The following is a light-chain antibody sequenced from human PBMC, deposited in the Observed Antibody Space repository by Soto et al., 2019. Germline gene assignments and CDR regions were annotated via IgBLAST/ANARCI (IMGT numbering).Light chain of an antibody. V-gene: IGKV1-5*01. CDR3: QQYYSNWT. CDR2: DAS. Sequence: DIQMTQSPSTLAASVGDRVTITCRASQTIYNWLAWYQQKPGTAPKLLIFDASSLNSRVPSRFSGSGSGTEFTLTISSLQPYEFAAYYCQQYYSNWTSGQRTKVDIK. CDR1: QTIYNW. J-gene: IGKJ1*01.